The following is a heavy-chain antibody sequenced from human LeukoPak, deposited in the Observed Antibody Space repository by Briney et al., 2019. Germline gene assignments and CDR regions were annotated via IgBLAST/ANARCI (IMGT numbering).Heavy chain of an antibody. CDR2: IYTSGTI. J-gene: IGHJ6*03. CDR1: GDSIRSSY. CDR3: ARDIPHVGYYYYYMDV. V-gene: IGHV4-4*07. Sequence: SETLSLTCSVYGDSIRSSYWNWVRQSAGQGLEWLGRIYTSGTINYNPSLKSRVTISMDKSKNQFSLKLNSVTAADAAIYCCARDIPHVGYYYYYMDVWGKGTTVTVSS.